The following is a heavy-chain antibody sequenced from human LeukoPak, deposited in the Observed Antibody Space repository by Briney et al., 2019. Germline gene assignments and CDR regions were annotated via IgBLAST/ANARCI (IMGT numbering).Heavy chain of an antibody. CDR3: VRGWGSNIYASAFDV. J-gene: IGHJ3*01. CDR2: ISGSGGST. D-gene: IGHD3-16*01. CDR1: GFTFSSYA. V-gene: IGHV3-23*01. Sequence: GSLRLSCAASGFTFSSYAMSWVRQAPGKGLEWVSAISGSGGSTYYADSVKGRFTISRDNSKNTLYLQMNDLRAEDTAMYYCVRGWGSNIYASAFDVWGQGTMVTVSS.